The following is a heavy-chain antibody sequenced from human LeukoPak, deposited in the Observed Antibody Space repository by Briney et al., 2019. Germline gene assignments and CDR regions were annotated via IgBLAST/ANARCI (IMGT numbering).Heavy chain of an antibody. CDR3: AIAQSWDELFDS. V-gene: IGHV3-53*01. Sequence: GGSLTLSCAASGIAVTGNYMSWVRQPPGKGLEWVSFISINTDTFYADSVRGRFTISRDSSENTLFLQMNSQRDEDSAVYYCAIAQSWDELFDSWGQGTLVTVSS. J-gene: IGHJ4*02. CDR2: ISINTDT. D-gene: IGHD1-26*01. CDR1: GIAVTGNY.